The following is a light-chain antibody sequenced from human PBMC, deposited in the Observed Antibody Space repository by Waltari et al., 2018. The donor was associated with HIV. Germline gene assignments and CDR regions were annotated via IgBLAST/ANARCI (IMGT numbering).Light chain of an antibody. CDR1: QTVGS. Sequence: IVLTQPPATLSLFPGGRATLSCRASQTVGSMAWFQQKPGQPTRLLIHDHSRRAAGVPARFSGSGSGTDFARAIRSLEPDDFAVYYGQQRSNWPRAFGGGTKVEIK. CDR3: QQRSNWPRA. CDR2: DHS. J-gene: IGKJ4*01. V-gene: IGKV3-11*01.